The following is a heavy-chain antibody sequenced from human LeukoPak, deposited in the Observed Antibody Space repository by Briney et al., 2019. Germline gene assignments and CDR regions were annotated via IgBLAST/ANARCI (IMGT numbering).Heavy chain of an antibody. CDR2: IYHRGST. D-gene: IGHD2-21*02. V-gene: IGHV4-38-2*02. CDR3: ARYRNCGSDCYDAFDI. Sequence: SSETLSLTCTVSGYPISSGYYWGWIRQPPGKGLEWIGGIYHRGSTYYNPSLKSRVTISVDTSKNQFSLKLNSVTAADTAVYYCARYRNCGSDCYDAFDIWGQGTMVTVSS. J-gene: IGHJ3*02. CDR1: GYPISSGYY.